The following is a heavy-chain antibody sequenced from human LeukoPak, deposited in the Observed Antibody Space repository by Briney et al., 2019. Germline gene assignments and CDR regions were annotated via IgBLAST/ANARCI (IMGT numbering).Heavy chain of an antibody. Sequence: ASVKVSCKASGYTFTGYYMHWVRQAPGQGLEWMGWINPNSGGTNYARKFQGRVTMTRDTSISTAYMELSRLRSDDTAVYYCARGGVVVVVASYYYYGMDVWGQGTTVTVSS. CDR3: ARGGVVVVVASYYYYGMDV. CDR1: GYTFTGYY. D-gene: IGHD2-15*01. CDR2: INPNSGGT. V-gene: IGHV1-2*02. J-gene: IGHJ6*02.